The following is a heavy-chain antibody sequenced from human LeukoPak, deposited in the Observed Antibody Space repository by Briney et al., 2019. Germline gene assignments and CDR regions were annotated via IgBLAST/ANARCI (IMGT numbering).Heavy chain of an antibody. D-gene: IGHD5-12*01. CDR1: GFTFDDYT. Sequence: PGGSLRLSCAASGFTFDDYTMHWVRQAPGKGLEWVSLISWGGGSTYYADSVKGRFTISRDNSKNSPYLQMNSLRTEDTALYYCAKDSGYSGYGLGGYFDYWGQGTLVTVSS. J-gene: IGHJ4*02. CDR2: ISWGGGST. CDR3: AKDSGYSGYGLGGYFDY. V-gene: IGHV3-43*01.